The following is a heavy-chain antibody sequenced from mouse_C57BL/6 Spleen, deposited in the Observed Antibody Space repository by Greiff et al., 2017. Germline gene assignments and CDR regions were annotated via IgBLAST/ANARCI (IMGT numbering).Heavy chain of an antibody. V-gene: IGHV5-4*01. CDR1: GFTFSSYA. Sequence: EVHLVESGGGLVKPGGSLKLSCAASGFTFSSYAMSWVRQTPEKRLEWVATISDGGSYTYYPDNVKGRFTISRDNAKNNLYLQMSHLKSEDTAMYYCARAPDYYGSSYGYFDVWGTGTTVTVSS. CDR2: ISDGGSYT. J-gene: IGHJ1*03. D-gene: IGHD1-1*01. CDR3: ARAPDYYGSSYGYFDV.